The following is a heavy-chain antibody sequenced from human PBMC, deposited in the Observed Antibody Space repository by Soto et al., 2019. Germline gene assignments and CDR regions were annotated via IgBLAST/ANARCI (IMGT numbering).Heavy chain of an antibody. D-gene: IGHD5-12*01. CDR2: ISSCSSYT. Sequence: GGPLRLSCEASGFTFSAYYMSWTRQVPGKRLEWVLYISSCSSYTNYAVSVKGRFTISRDNAKNSLYLQMNSLRAEDTAVYYCARSGYDRLDYWGQGTLVTVSS. J-gene: IGHJ4*02. CDR1: GFTFSAYY. CDR3: ARSGYDRLDY. V-gene: IGHV3-11*06.